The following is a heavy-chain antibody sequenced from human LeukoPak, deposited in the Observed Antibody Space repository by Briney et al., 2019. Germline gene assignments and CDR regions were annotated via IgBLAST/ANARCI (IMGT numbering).Heavy chain of an antibody. V-gene: IGHV4-39*01. Sequence: PSETLSLTCTVSGGSISSSSFYWDWIRQPPGKGLEWIGNIFYSGSTYYNPSVKSRITISVDTSKNQFSLKLSSVTAADTAVYYCARHSRSGYSDYESAFDIWGQGTMVIVSS. J-gene: IGHJ3*02. CDR3: ARHSRSGYSDYESAFDI. CDR2: IFYSGST. CDR1: GGSISSSSFY. D-gene: IGHD5-12*01.